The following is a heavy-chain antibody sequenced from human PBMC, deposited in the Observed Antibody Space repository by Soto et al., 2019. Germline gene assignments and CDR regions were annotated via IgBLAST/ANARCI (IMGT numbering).Heavy chain of an antibody. V-gene: IGHV4-59*12. D-gene: IGHD2-2*01. CDR3: ASHCSSTSCYFDYYYGMDV. CDR2: IYYSGST. J-gene: IGHJ6*02. CDR1: GGSISSYY. Sequence: SSETLSLTCTVSGGSISSYYWSWIRQPPGKGLEWIGYIYYSGSTNYNPSLKSRVTISVDTSKNQFSLKLSSVTAADTAVYYCASHCSSTSCYFDYYYGMDVWGQGTTVTVSS.